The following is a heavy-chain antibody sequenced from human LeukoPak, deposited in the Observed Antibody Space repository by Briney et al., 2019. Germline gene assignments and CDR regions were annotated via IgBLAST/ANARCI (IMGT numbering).Heavy chain of an antibody. J-gene: IGHJ5*02. D-gene: IGHD3-10*01. V-gene: IGHV3-21*01. Sequence: GGSLRLSCAASGFTFSSYSMNWVRQAAGKGLEWVSSISSSSSYIYYADSVKGRFTISRDNAKNSLYLQMNSLRAEDTAVYYCAAGSGSYRDWFDPWGQGTLVTVSS. CDR3: AAGSGSYRDWFDP. CDR2: ISSSSSYI. CDR1: GFTFSSYS.